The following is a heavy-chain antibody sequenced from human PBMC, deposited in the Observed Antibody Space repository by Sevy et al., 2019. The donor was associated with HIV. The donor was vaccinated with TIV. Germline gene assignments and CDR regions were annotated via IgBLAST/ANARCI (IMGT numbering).Heavy chain of an antibody. J-gene: IGHJ6*03. D-gene: IGHD3-22*01. CDR2: ISGSGTRT. CDR1: GFSFDSYG. V-gene: IGHV3-23*01. Sequence: GGSLRLSCAVSGFSFDSYGMTWVRQAPGKGLEWVSGISGSGTRTYYADSVKGRFSISRDNSKNRLYLQMNSLRSEETALHYCAKGGGGHYDPDEIGYYFYYYNMDVWGKGTTVTVSS. CDR3: AKGGGGHYDPDEIGYYFYYYNMDV.